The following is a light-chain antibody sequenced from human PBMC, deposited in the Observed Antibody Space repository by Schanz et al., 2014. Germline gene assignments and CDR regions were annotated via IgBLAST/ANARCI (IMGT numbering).Light chain of an antibody. CDR2: SND. CDR1: SSNIGSRT. V-gene: IGLV1-44*01. J-gene: IGLJ1*01. Sequence: QSVLTQSPSASGTPGQRVTISCSGSSSNIGSRTVSWYQQLPGTAPKLLMYSNDQRPSGVPDRFSGSKSGTSASLAISGLQADDEADYYCHSYDTSLAGQVFGTGTKLTVL. CDR3: HSYDTSLAGQV.